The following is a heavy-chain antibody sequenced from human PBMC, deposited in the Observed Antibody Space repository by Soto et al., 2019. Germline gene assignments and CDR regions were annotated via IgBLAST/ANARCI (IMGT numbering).Heavy chain of an antibody. D-gene: IGHD3-22*01. Sequence: GGSLRLSCAASGFTFSSYAMSWVRQAPGKGLEWVSAISGSGGSTYYADSVKGRFTISRDNSKNTLYLQMNSLRAEDTAVYYCAKRSGILGDDYDSRGSRRGGQGTLVTVSS. J-gene: IGHJ4*02. CDR3: AKRSGILGDDYDSRGSRR. V-gene: IGHV3-23*01. CDR2: ISGSGGST. CDR1: GFTFSSYA.